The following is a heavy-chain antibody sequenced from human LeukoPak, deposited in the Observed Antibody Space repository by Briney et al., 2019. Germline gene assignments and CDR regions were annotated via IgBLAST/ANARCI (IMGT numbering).Heavy chain of an antibody. CDR1: GGTFSSYA. CDR2: IIPIFGTA. V-gene: IGHV1-69*13. Sequence: SVKVSCKASGGTFSSYAISWVRQAPGQGLEWMGGIIPIFGTANYAQKFQGRVTITADESTSTAYMELSSLRSEDTAVYYCAREGYCSGGSCYINWFDPWGQGTLVTVSS. D-gene: IGHD2-15*01. J-gene: IGHJ5*02. CDR3: AREGYCSGGSCYINWFDP.